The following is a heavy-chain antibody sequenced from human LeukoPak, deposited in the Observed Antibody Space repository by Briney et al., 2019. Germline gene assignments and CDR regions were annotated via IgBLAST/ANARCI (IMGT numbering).Heavy chain of an antibody. D-gene: IGHD5-12*01. CDR1: GGSISSSSNY. Sequence: PSETLSLTCTVSGGSISSSSNYWGWIRQPPGQGLQWIGSIYDIGSTYYNPSLKSRVTISVDTSKNQFSLKLSSVTAADTAVYYCTSGYDYYYYYGMDVWGQGTTVTVSS. CDR2: IYDIGST. CDR3: TSGYDYYYYYGMDV. V-gene: IGHV4-39*01. J-gene: IGHJ6*02.